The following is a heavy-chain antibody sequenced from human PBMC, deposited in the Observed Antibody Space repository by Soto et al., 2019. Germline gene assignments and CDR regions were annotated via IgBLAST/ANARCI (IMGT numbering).Heavy chain of an antibody. V-gene: IGHV3-20*04. CDR2: ISTDGNVT. CDR3: TGEVASGY. Sequence: GGSLRLSCAASGFTFDDYGMSWVRQAPGKGLEWVSVISTDGNVTYYADSVKGRFTISRDNAKNTLYLQMNSLGAGDTAAYYCTGEVASGYWGQGTLVTVSS. J-gene: IGHJ4*02. CDR1: GFTFDDYG. D-gene: IGHD2-8*02.